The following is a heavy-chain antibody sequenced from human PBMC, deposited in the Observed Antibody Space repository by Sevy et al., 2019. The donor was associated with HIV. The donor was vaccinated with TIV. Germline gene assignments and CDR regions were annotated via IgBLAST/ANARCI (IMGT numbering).Heavy chain of an antibody. CDR3: AKTLQKLPFHPHYFDY. CDR2: ISATGGST. J-gene: IGHJ4*02. Sequence: GGSLRLSCAASGFTLGSYTMNWVRQAPGEGLEWVASISATGGSTYYADSVKGRFTISRDVSKGLLYLQMNSLTAEDTAIFYCAKTLQKLPFHPHYFDYWGQGTLVAVSS. V-gene: IGHV3-23*01. CDR1: GFTLGSYT. D-gene: IGHD2-21*02.